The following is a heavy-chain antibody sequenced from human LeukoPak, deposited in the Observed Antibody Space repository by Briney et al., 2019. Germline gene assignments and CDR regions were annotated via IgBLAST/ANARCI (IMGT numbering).Heavy chain of an antibody. CDR2: IKQDGGEK. CDR1: GFTFSTYW. J-gene: IGHJ4*02. V-gene: IGHV3-7*02. Sequence: PGGSLRLSCAASGFTFSTYWMSWVRQAPGKGLEWVANIKQDGGEKSYVDSVRGRFTISRDNAKNSLYLQMNSLRAEDTAVYYCARGGTGSYRHYYFDYWGQGTLVTVSS. CDR3: ARGGTGSYRHYYFDY. D-gene: IGHD3-16*02.